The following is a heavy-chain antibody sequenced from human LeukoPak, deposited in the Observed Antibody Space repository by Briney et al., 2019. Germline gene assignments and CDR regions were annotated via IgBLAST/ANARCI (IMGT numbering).Heavy chain of an antibody. CDR3: AAWSNGYYYYYMDV. CDR2: IYTSGST. V-gene: IGHV4-4*09. J-gene: IGHJ6*03. D-gene: IGHD3-16*01. Sequence: PSETLSLTCTVSGGSISSYYWSWIRQPPGKGLEWTGYIYTSGSTNYNPSLKSRVTISVDTSKNQFSLKLSSVTAADTAVYYCAAWSNGYYYYYMDVWGKGTTVTVSS. CDR1: GGSISSYY.